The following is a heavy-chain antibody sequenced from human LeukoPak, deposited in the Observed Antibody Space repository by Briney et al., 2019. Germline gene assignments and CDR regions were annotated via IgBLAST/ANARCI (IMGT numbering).Heavy chain of an antibody. J-gene: IGHJ4*02. CDR3: ARGRYDFWSGYYTYFDY. D-gene: IGHD3-3*01. CDR1: GGSFSGYY. Sequence: SETLSLTCAVYGGSFSGYYWSWIRQPPGKGLEWIGEINHMGSTTYNPSLKSRVTISVDTSKNQFSLKLSSVTAADTAVYYCARGRYDFWSGYYTYFDYWGQGTLVTVSS. CDR2: INHMGST. V-gene: IGHV4-34*01.